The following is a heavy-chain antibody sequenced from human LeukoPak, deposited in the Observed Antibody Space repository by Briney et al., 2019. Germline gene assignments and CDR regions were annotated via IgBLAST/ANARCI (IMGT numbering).Heavy chain of an antibody. CDR2: IYTGGST. D-gene: IGHD4-17*01. J-gene: IGHJ4*02. CDR1: GFTVTSNY. Sequence: GGSLRLSCAASGFTVTSNYMSWVRQAPGKGLEWISVIYTGGSTYYADSVKGRFTISRDNSKNTLYHQMNSLRAEDTAVYYCAREIDYGIDYFDYWGQGTLVTVSS. V-gene: IGHV3-66*01. CDR3: AREIDYGIDYFDY.